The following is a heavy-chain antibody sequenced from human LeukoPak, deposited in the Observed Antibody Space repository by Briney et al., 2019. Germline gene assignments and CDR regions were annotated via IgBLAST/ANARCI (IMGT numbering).Heavy chain of an antibody. V-gene: IGHV1-69*13. CDR2: IIPIFGTA. J-gene: IGHJ4*02. Sequence: GASVKVSCKASGYTFTGYYMHWVRQAPGQGLEWMGGIIPIFGTANYAQKFQGRVTITADESTSRAYMELSSLRSEDTTVYYCARDLSSHSSPSYWGQGTLVTVSS. CDR1: GYTFTGYY. CDR3: ARDLSSHSSPSY. D-gene: IGHD6-6*01.